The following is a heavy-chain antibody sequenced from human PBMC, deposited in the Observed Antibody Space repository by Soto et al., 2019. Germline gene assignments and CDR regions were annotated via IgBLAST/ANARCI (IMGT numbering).Heavy chain of an antibody. Sequence: SLRLSCTASETSLNIYWMHWVRQAPGKGPVWVARINPESTTITYADSVTGRFTISRDYAKDTLYLQMNGLSAEDTAIYYCTKDTFGGRDSWGQGTLVTVSS. CDR1: ETSLNIYW. CDR2: INPESTTI. D-gene: IGHD2-15*01. V-gene: IGHV3-74*01. J-gene: IGHJ4*02. CDR3: TKDTFGGRDS.